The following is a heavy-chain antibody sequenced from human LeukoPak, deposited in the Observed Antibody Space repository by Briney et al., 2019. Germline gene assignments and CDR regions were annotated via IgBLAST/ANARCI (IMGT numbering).Heavy chain of an antibody. CDR2: INPNSGGT. D-gene: IGHD3-22*01. CDR1: GYTFTGYY. V-gene: IGHV1-2*02. Sequence: GASVKVSCKASGYTFTGYYMHRVRQAPGQGLEWMGWINPNSGGTNYAQKFQDRVTMTRDTSTSTAYMELSRLRSDDTAVYYCAREAVYYDTSGYYESSWFDPWGQGTLVTVSS. J-gene: IGHJ5*02. CDR3: AREAVYYDTSGYYESSWFDP.